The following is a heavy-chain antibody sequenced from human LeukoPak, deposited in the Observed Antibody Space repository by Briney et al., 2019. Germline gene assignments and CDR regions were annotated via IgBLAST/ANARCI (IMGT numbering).Heavy chain of an antibody. CDR2: IYYSGST. CDR1: GGSISSGGYY. Sequence: SQTLSLTCTVSGGSISSGGYYWSWIRQHPGKGLEWIGYIYYSGSTYYNPSLKSRVTISVDTSKNQFSLKLSSVTAADTAVYYCARDWRNYDSRGYYGMDVWGQGTTVTVSS. V-gene: IGHV4-31*03. CDR3: ARDWRNYDSRGYYGMDV. J-gene: IGHJ6*02. D-gene: IGHD3-22*01.